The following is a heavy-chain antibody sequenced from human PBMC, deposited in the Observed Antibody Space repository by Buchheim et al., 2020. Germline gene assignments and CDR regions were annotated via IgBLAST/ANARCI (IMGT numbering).Heavy chain of an antibody. J-gene: IGHJ4*02. D-gene: IGHD3-10*01. V-gene: IGHV4-31*03. CDR3: ARGGFSGFGELLY. CDR1: GGSISMVST. CDR2: TYKMGST. Sequence: QVQLQESGPGQVKPSQTLSSTGPVPGGSISMVSTNGTWIRQHPGKAWNGMGTTYKMGSTTYNPSPKSRVTILVNPFETEFSLKLRSVTAADTAVYYCARGGFSGFGELLYWGQGTL.